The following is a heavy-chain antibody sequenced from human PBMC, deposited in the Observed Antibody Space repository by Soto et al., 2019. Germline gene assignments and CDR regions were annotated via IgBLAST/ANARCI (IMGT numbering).Heavy chain of an antibody. J-gene: IGHJ4*02. D-gene: IGHD1-1*01. V-gene: IGHV1-69*12. CDR2: ILPVSGTK. CDR3: ASGRTGTTLGYFDY. Sequence: QVQLVQSGAEVKKPGSSVKVSCKSSGGTFSTFPINWERQAHGHGLEWMGAILPVSGTKNYAQKFQGRFTLSADESTTSAYMEVSSLRSEDTAVYYWASGRTGTTLGYFDYWGQGTRVTVSS. CDR1: GGTFSTFP.